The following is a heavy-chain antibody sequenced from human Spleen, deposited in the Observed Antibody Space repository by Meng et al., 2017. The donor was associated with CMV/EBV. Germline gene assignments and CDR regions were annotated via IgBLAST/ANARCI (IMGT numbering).Heavy chain of an antibody. CDR3: ASTARYCSSTSCYTGRFREYYYYYGMDV. J-gene: IGHJ6*02. CDR2: ISSSGSTI. D-gene: IGHD2-2*02. Sequence: GESLKISCAASGFTFSDYYMSWIRQAPGKGLEWVSYISSSGSTIYYADFVKGRFTISRDNAKNSLYLQMNSLRAEDTAVYYCASTARYCSSTSCYTGRFREYYYYYGMDVWGQGTTVTVSS. V-gene: IGHV3-11*01. CDR1: GFTFSDYY.